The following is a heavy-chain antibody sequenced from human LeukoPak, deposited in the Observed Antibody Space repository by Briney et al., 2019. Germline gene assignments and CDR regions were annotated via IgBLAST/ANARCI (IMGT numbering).Heavy chain of an antibody. Sequence: GGSLRLSCAASGFTFSSYAMSWLRQTPQKGLEWVSGISESGGSTYYADSVKGRFTISRDNSKNTLYLQMNSLRADDTAVYYCAKARNGVNNWFDPWGQGTLVTVSS. D-gene: IGHD2-8*01. V-gene: IGHV3-23*01. CDR1: GFTFSSYA. J-gene: IGHJ5*02. CDR2: ISESGGST. CDR3: AKARNGVNNWFDP.